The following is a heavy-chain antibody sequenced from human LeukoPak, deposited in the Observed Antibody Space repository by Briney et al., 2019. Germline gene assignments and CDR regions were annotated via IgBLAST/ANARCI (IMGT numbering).Heavy chain of an antibody. CDR3: ARDPASGWFDSDYYGMDV. CDR1: GFTFSSYS. V-gene: IGHV3-48*04. CDR2: ISSSSSTI. Sequence: GGSLRLSCAASGFTFSSYSMNWVRQAPGKGLEWVSYISSSSSTIYYADSVKGRFTISRDNAKNSLYLQMNSLRAEDTAVYYCARDPASGWFDSDYYGMDVWGQGTTVTVSS. J-gene: IGHJ6*02. D-gene: IGHD6-19*01.